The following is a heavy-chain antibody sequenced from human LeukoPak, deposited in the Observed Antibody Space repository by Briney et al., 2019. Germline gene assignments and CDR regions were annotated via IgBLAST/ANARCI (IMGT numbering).Heavy chain of an antibody. J-gene: IGHJ4*02. CDR1: GFAFNYYA. Sequence: GGSLRLSCAASGFAFNYYAMNWVRQAPGKGLEWVSVISGSGSSTDYAGSVKGRFTISRDNSKNTLYVQMNSLRAEDTAVYYCATERNWVFDYWGQGTLVTVSS. CDR2: ISGSGSST. D-gene: IGHD7-27*01. CDR3: ATERNWVFDY. V-gene: IGHV3-23*01.